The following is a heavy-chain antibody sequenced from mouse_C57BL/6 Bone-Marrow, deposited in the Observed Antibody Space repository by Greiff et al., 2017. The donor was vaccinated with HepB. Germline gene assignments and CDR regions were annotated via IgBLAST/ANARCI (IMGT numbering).Heavy chain of an antibody. CDR3: ARGGTVTMDY. V-gene: IGHV1-4*01. D-gene: IGHD1-1*01. CDR2: INPSSGYT. J-gene: IGHJ4*01. CDR1: GYTFTSYT. Sequence: QVQLKQSGAELARPGASVKMSCKASGYTFTSYTMHWVKQRPGQGLEWIGYINPSSGYTKYNQKFKDKATLTADKSSSTAYMQLSSLTSEDSAVYYCARGGTVTMDYWGQGTSVTVSS.